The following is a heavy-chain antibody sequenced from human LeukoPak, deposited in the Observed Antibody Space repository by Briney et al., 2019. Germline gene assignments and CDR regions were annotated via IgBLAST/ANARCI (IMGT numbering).Heavy chain of an antibody. CDR1: GFTFSSYA. J-gene: IGHJ4*02. CDR3: AKEGIAVAGQGKNDYIDY. V-gene: IGHV3-23*01. Sequence: GGSLRLSCAASGFTFSSYAMSWVRQAPGKGLEWVSAISGSGGSTYYADSVKGRFTISRDNSKNTLYLQMNSLRAEDTAVYYCAKEGIAVAGQGKNDYIDYWGQGTLVTVSS. D-gene: IGHD6-19*01. CDR2: ISGSGGST.